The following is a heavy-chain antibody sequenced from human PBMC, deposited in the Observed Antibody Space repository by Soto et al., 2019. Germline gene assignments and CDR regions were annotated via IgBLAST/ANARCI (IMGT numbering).Heavy chain of an antibody. Sequence: PGGSLRLSCAASGFTFSSYTMNWVRQAPGKGLEWVSSISSSSTYIYYADSVKGRFTISRDNAKNSLYLQMNSLRAEDTAVYYCARDLRPYTAVILVVDSWGQGTLVTV. CDR3: ARDLRPYTAVILVVDS. CDR1: GFTFSSYT. CDR2: ISSSSTYI. D-gene: IGHD4-4*01. V-gene: IGHV3-21*01. J-gene: IGHJ4*02.